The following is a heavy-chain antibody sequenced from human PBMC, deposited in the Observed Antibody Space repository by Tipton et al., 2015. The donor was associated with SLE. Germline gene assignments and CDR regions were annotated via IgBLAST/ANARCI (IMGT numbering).Heavy chain of an antibody. V-gene: IGHV3-20*04. CDR2: INWNGGST. CDR1: GFTFRIYC. D-gene: IGHD6-6*01. J-gene: IGHJ5*02. CDR3: ARQYSSSSPWFDP. Sequence: SLRLSCATSGFTFRIYCMTWVRQAPGKGLEWVSGINWNGGSTGYADSVKGRFTISRDNAKNSLYLQMGSLRADDTAVYFCARQYSSSSPWFDPWGQGTLGTVSS.